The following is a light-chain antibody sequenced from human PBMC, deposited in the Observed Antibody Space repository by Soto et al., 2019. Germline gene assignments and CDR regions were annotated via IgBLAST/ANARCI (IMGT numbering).Light chain of an antibody. CDR1: HSVGSN. CDR3: QQYNPRWT. CDR2: GAS. V-gene: IGKV3-15*01. Sequence: EIVMTQSPATLSVSPGERATLSCRARHSVGSNLAWYQQKPGQAPRLLIYGASTRAAGIPARFSGSGSGTEFTLIISSLQSEDSAVYFCQQYNPRWTFGPGTKVEIK. J-gene: IGKJ1*01.